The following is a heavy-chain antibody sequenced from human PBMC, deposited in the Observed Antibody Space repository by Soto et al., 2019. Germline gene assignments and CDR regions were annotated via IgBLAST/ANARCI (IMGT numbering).Heavy chain of an antibody. D-gene: IGHD3-22*01. J-gene: IGHJ4*02. V-gene: IGHV4-59*08. Sequence: LSLTCTVSGGSISSYYWSWIRQPPGKGLEWIGYIYYSGSTNYNPSLKSRVTISVDTSKNQFSLKLSSVTAADTAVYYCARGTYYYDSSGYYRVFDYWGQGTLVTVSS. CDR3: ARGTYYYDSSGYYRVFDY. CDR2: IYYSGST. CDR1: GGSISSYY.